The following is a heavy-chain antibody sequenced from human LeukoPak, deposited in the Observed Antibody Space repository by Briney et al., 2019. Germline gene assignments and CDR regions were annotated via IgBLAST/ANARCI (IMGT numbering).Heavy chain of an antibody. CDR1: GFTFSKYG. V-gene: IGHV3-33*01. J-gene: IGHJ4*02. CDR2: IWYDGHNN. Sequence: GGSLRLSCVASGFTFSKYGMHWVRQAPGKGLQWLAIIWYDGHNNYYADYVKGRFTISRDNSKNTLFLEMNDLKAEDTAVYYCAREWGLIAVAGGPGYWGQGTLVTVSS. CDR3: AREWGLIAVAGGPGY. D-gene: IGHD2-21*01.